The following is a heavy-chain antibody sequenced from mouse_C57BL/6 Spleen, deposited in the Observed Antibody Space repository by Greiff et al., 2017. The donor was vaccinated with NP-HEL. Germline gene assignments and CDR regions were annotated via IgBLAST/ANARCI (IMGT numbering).Heavy chain of an antibody. CDR1: GYSFTGYY. V-gene: IGHV1-42*01. CDR3: ARSSIYYGNYVDY. D-gene: IGHD2-1*01. J-gene: IGHJ2*01. Sequence: EVQLQQSGPELVKPGASVKISCKASGYSFTGYYMNWVKQSPEKSLEWIGEINPSTGGTTYNQKFKAKATLTVDKSSSTAYMQLKSLTSEDSAVYYCARSSIYYGNYVDYWGQGTTLTVSS. CDR2: INPSTGGT.